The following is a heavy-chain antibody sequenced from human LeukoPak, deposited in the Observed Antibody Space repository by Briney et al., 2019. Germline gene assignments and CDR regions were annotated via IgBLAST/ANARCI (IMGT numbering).Heavy chain of an antibody. CDR1: GFTFNTYG. J-gene: IGHJ4*02. CDR3: AKASSNYFYYFEY. D-gene: IGHD2/OR15-2a*01. Sequence: GGSLRLSCAASGFTFNTYGMAWVRQAPGKGLEWVAVISYDATNKYYADSVKGRFTLSRDNSKNTLYLQTNTLRDEDTAVYYCAKASSNYFYYFEYWGQGTLVTVSS. V-gene: IGHV3-30*18. CDR2: ISYDATNK.